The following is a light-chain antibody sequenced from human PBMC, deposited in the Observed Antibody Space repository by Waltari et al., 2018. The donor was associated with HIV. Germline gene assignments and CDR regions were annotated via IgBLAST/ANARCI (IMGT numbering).Light chain of an antibody. CDR3: GSYAGSNAYV. CDR1: SLDIGLYDF. CDR2: GVD. Sequence: QSALTQPASMSGSPGQSITISCTGSSLDIGLYDFVSWYKHLPNTAPQLIIYGVDRRPPGITSRFSASKSGNTASLTISGLQAEDEADYYCGSYAGSNAYVFGIGTKVTVL. J-gene: IGLJ1*01. V-gene: IGLV2-23*02.